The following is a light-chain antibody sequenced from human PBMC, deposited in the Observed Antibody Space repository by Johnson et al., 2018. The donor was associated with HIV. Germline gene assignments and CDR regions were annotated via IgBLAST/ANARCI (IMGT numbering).Light chain of an antibody. Sequence: QSVLTQPPSVSAAPGQKVTISCSGSSSNIGNNYVSWYQQVPGTAPKLLIYDNNQRPSGIPDRFSVSTSGTSATLGITGLQTGDEADYYCGTWDSSLGTYVFGSGTKVTVL. CDR3: GTWDSSLGTYV. CDR2: DNN. J-gene: IGLJ1*01. CDR1: SSNIGNNY. V-gene: IGLV1-51*01.